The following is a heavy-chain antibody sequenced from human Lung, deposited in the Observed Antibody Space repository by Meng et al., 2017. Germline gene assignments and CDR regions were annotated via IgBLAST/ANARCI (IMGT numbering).Heavy chain of an antibody. J-gene: IGHJ5*02. Sequence: QVQLQESGPGLVKPSQTLSSTGTVSGGSISSGGYYWSWIRQHPGKGLEWIGYIHDSGSTYYNPSLKSRVTISADTSKNQFSLKLSSVTAADTAVYYCARASYGSGSPLGESWFDPWGQGTLVTVSS. V-gene: IGHV4-31*03. D-gene: IGHD3-10*01. CDR2: IHDSGST. CDR3: ARASYGSGSPLGESWFDP. CDR1: GGSISSGGYY.